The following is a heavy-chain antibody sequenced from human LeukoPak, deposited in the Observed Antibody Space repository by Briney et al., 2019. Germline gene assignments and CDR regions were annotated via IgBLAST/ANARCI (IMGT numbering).Heavy chain of an antibody. Sequence: GGSLRLSCAASGFTFSSYSMNWVRQAPGKGLEWVSYISSSSSTIYYADSVKGRFTISRDNAKNSLYLQMNSLRAEGTAVYYCARPSLGGLSFHYFDYWGQGTLVTVSS. D-gene: IGHD3-16*02. CDR1: GFTFSSYS. J-gene: IGHJ4*02. CDR3: ARPSLGGLSFHYFDY. V-gene: IGHV3-48*01. CDR2: ISSSSSTI.